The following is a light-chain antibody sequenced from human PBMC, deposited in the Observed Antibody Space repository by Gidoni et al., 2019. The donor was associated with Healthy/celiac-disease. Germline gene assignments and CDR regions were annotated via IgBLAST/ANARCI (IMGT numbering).Light chain of an antibody. V-gene: IGKV3-20*01. CDR1: QSVSSSY. CDR3: QQYGSS. Sequence: IVLTQSPGTLSLSPGERATLSCRASQSVSSSYLAWYQQKPGQAPRLLIYGASSRATGIPDRLSGSGSGTDFTLTISRLEPEDFAVYYCQQYGSSFGQGTKVEIK. CDR2: GAS. J-gene: IGKJ1*01.